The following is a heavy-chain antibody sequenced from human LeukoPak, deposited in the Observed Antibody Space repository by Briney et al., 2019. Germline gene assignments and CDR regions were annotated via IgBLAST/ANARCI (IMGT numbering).Heavy chain of an antibody. V-gene: IGHV6-1*01. CDR1: GDSVSSNSVA. Sequence: SQTLSLTCAISGDSVSSNSVAWNWIRQSPSRGLEWLGRTYYRSKWYNEYAVSVKSRITINADTSKNQFSLQLNSVTPEDTAVYYCARVGGDYYYGMDVWGQGITVTVS. CDR2: TYYRSKWYN. J-gene: IGHJ6*02. D-gene: IGHD3-3*01. CDR3: ARVGGDYYYGMDV.